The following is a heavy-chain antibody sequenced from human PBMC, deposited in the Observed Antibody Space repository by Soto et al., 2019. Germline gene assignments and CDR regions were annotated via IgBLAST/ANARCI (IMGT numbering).Heavy chain of an antibody. CDR1: GYTFTSYG. D-gene: IGHD3-10*01. V-gene: IGHV1-18*01. Sequence: ASVKVSCKASGYTFTSYGISWVRQAPGQGLEWMGWISAYNGNTNYAQKLQGRVTMTTDTSTSTAYMELRSLRSDDTAVYYCARDRYYYGSGRPQIWFDPWGQGTLVTVSS. J-gene: IGHJ5*02. CDR3: ARDRYYYGSGRPQIWFDP. CDR2: ISAYNGNT.